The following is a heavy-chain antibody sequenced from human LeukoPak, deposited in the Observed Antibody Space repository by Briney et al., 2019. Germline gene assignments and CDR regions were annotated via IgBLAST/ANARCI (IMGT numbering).Heavy chain of an antibody. J-gene: IGHJ4*02. Sequence: ASVKVSCKASGYTFTGYYMHWVRQAPGQGLEWMGWINPNSGGTNYAQKFQGRVTMTRDTSTSTVYMELSSLRSEDTAVYYCALYSSSSGVDYWGQGTLVTVSS. CDR1: GYTFTGYY. D-gene: IGHD6-6*01. CDR3: ALYSSSSGVDY. CDR2: INPNSGGT. V-gene: IGHV1-2*02.